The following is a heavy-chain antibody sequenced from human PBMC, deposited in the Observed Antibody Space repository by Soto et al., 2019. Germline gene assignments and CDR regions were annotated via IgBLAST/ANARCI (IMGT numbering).Heavy chain of an antibody. J-gene: IGHJ4*02. CDR1: GFTFSSYS. CDR3: ARDDSSGYY. CDR2: ISSSSRYI. Sequence: EVQLVESGGGLVKPGGSLRLSCAASGFTFSSYSMNWVRQAPGEGLEWVSSISSSSRYIYYADSVKGRFTISRDNAKNSLYLQMNSLRAEDTAVYYCARDDSSGYYWGQGTLVTVSS. V-gene: IGHV3-21*01. D-gene: IGHD6-19*01.